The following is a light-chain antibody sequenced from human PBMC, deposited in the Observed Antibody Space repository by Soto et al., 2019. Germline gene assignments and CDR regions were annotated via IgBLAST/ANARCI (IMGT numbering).Light chain of an antibody. V-gene: IGKV3D-20*02. CDR2: DAS. Sequence: EIVLTQSPGTLSLSPGERATLSCRASQSVSSSYLAWYQQKPGQAPRLLIYDASNRATGIPARFRGSGSGTDFTLTISYLQSEDFGTYYCQQRADWPITFGQGTRLEIK. CDR3: QQRADWPIT. CDR1: QSVSSSY. J-gene: IGKJ5*01.